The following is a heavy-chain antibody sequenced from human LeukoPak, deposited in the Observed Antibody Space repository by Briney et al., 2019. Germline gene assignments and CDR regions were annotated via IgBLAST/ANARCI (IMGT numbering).Heavy chain of an antibody. CDR2: IKQDGSEK. Sequence: GGSLRLSCAASGFTFSAYWMSWVRQAPGKGLEWVASIKQDGSEKNYVDSVKGRFTISRDNAKNSLYLQISSLRAEDTAVYYCARVRVVPAAPRFDFWGQGTLVTVSS. CDR1: GFTFSAYW. V-gene: IGHV3-7*01. CDR3: ARVRVVPAAPRFDF. D-gene: IGHD2-2*01. J-gene: IGHJ4*02.